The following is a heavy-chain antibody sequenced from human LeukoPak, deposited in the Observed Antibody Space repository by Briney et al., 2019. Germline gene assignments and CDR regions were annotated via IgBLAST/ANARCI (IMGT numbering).Heavy chain of an antibody. D-gene: IGHD3-10*01. CDR2: ISFSSATI. CDR1: GFTFSSYE. J-gene: IGHJ3*01. V-gene: IGHV3-48*01. CDR3: ARDTHYYGSGSPAFDL. Sequence: GGSLRLSCAASGFTFSSYEMNWVRQAPGKGLEWVSYISFSSATIHYADSVKGRFTISRDNAKNSLYLQLNSLRAEDTALYYCARDTHYYGSGSPAFDLWGRGTMVTVSS.